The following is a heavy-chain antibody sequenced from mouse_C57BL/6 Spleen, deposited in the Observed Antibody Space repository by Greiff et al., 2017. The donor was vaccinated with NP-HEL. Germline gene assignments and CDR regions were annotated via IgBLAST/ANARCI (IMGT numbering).Heavy chain of an antibody. CDR2: ISYVGSS. V-gene: IGHV3-6*01. Sequence: EVKLQESGPGLVKPSQSLSLTCSVTGYSITSGYYWNWIRQFPGNKLEWMGYISYVGSSNYNPSLKNRISITRDTSKNQFFLKLNSVTTEDTATYYCAREDYGSAMDYWGQGTSVTVSS. CDR3: AREDYGSAMDY. D-gene: IGHD1-1*01. J-gene: IGHJ4*01. CDR1: GYSITSGYY.